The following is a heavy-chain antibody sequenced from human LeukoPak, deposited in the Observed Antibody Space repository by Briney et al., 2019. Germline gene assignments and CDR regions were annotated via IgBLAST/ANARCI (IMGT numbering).Heavy chain of an antibody. D-gene: IGHD3-22*01. Sequence: SGTLSLTRAVYVGTFSSYYWHWIRQPPGKGLEWIGYIYYSGNTKYIPSLNSEVTIYVDTTKNQFSLKPSFVTAADTAVYYCAMRDDSGYYGYYFDYRGEGALVSVSS. CDR3: AMRDDSGYYGYYFDY. CDR2: IYYSGNT. CDR1: VGTFSSYY. V-gene: IGHV4-59*01. J-gene: IGHJ4*02.